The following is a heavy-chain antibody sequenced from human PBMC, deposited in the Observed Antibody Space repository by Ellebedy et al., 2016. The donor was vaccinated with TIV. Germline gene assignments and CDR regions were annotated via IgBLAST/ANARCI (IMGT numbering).Heavy chain of an antibody. CDR2: INPTGGST. CDR1: GYTFTTFY. J-gene: IGHJ6*02. CDR3: ASRSRSGLVAVGNDYYAMDV. D-gene: IGHD6-13*01. Sequence: ASVQVSCXASGYTFTTFYMHWVRQAPGQGREWMGIINPTGGSTTYAQKFQGRVTMTRDTSTSTVYMELSSLRSEDTAVYYCASRSRSGLVAVGNDYYAMDVWGQGTTVTVSS. V-gene: IGHV1-46*01.